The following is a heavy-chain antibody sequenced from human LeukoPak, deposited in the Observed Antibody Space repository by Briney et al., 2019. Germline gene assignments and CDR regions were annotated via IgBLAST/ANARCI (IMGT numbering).Heavy chain of an antibody. CDR1: GYTFTSYD. CDR2: MNPNSGNT. J-gene: IGHJ6*03. D-gene: IGHD6-13*01. Sequence: ASVKVSCKASGYTFTSYDINWVQQATGQGLEWMGWMNPNSGNTGYAQKFQGRVTITRNTSISTAYMELSSLRSEDTAVYYCARGMDSYWYSSSWYYYMDVWGKGTTVTVSS. CDR3: ARGMDSYWYSSSWYYYMDV. V-gene: IGHV1-8*03.